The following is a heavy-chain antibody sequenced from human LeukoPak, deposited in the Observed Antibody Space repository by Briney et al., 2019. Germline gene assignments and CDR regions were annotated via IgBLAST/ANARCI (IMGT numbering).Heavy chain of an antibody. CDR1: GFTFSSYW. J-gene: IGHJ4*02. D-gene: IGHD6-19*01. V-gene: IGHV3-7*01. CDR2: IKQDGSEK. CDR3: ARDRPAVAGKRIDY. Sequence: GGSLRLSCAASGFTFSSYWMSWVRQAPGKGLEWVANIKQDGSEKYYVDSVKGRFTISRDNAKNSLYLQMNSLRAEDTAVYYCARDRPAVAGKRIDYWGQGTLVTVSS.